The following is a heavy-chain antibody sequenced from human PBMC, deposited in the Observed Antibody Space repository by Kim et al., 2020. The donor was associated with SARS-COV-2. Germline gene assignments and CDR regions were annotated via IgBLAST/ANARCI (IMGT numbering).Heavy chain of an antibody. Sequence: SETLSLTCTVSGASITTFSWAWIRQSAGKGLEWIGHIYATGTTTHNPSLTSRLTISRDTSKNQFSLKLTSVTAADTAIYYCVRSSRKSAVTRYWFDPWGQGILVTVSS. J-gene: IGHJ5*02. CDR2: IYATGTT. CDR3: VRSSRKSAVTRYWFDP. CDR1: GASITTFS. V-gene: IGHV4-4*07. D-gene: IGHD4-17*01.